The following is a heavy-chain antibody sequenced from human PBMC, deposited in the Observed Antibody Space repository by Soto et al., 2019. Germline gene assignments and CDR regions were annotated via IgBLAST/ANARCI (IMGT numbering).Heavy chain of an antibody. V-gene: IGHV4-30-4*01. D-gene: IGHD3-9*01. J-gene: IGHJ4*02. CDR3: ARTRGDYYDVLTGYYLLSYFDY. CDR2: IYYSGST. CDR1: GGSISSGDYY. Sequence: SETLSLTCTVSGGSISSGDYYWSWIRQPPGKGLEWIGYIYYSGSTYYNPSLESRVSISVDTSKNQFSLRLTSVTAADTAVYYCARTRGDYYDVLTGYYLLSYFDYWGQGTLVTVSS.